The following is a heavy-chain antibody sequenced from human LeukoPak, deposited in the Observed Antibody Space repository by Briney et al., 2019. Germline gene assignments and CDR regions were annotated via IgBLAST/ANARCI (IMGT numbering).Heavy chain of an antibody. CDR2: IYYSGST. V-gene: IGHV4-39*01. CDR1: GGSISSSSYY. Sequence: SETLSLTCTVSGGSISSSSYYWGWIRQPPGKGLEWLGSIYYSGSTYYNPSLKSRVTISVDTSKNQFSLKLSSVTAADTAVYYCARQGTVTTYYYYYYGMDVWGQGTTVTVSS. CDR3: ARQGTVTTYYYYYYGMDV. J-gene: IGHJ6*02. D-gene: IGHD4-17*01.